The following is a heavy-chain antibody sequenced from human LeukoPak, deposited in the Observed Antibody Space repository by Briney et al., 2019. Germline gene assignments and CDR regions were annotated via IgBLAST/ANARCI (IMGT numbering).Heavy chain of an antibody. CDR2: IYYSGST. Sequence: SETLSLTCTVSGVSISSKNYYWGWIRQPPGKGLEWIGSIYYSGSTYYSPSLKSRVTISLDTSNNQFSLKLSSVTAADTAVYYCARQVYSSTWYVGYWGQGTLVTVSS. CDR3: ARQVYSSTWYVGY. V-gene: IGHV4-39*01. D-gene: IGHD6-13*01. J-gene: IGHJ4*02. CDR1: GVSISSKNYY.